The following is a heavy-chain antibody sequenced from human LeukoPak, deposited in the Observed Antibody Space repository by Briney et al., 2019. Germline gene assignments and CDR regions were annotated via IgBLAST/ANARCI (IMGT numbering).Heavy chain of an antibody. CDR3: TRDYGGFDY. Sequence: GGSLRLSCRTSGFTFGDYVMAWVRQAPGKGLEWVGFIRSKVYGGTTEYAASVKGRFIISRDDSKSIAYLQMNSLKTEDTAVYYCTRDYGGFDYWGQGTLVTVSS. CDR2: IRSKVYGGTT. D-gene: IGHD4-23*01. J-gene: IGHJ4*02. V-gene: IGHV3-49*04. CDR1: GFTFGDYV.